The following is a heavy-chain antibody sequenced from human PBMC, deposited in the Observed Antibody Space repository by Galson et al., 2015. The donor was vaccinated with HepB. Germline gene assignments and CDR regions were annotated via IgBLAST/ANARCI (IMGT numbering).Heavy chain of an antibody. V-gene: IGHV3-9*01. J-gene: IGHJ4*02. CDR3: AKVEYSSSE. CDR2: ISWKSGSI. D-gene: IGHD6-6*01. CDR1: GFTFDDYA. Sequence: SLRLSCAASGFTFDDYAMHWVRQAPGKGLEWVSGISWKSGSIGYADSVKGRFTISRDNAKNSLYLQMNSLRAEDTALYYCAKVEYSSSEWGQGTLVTVSS.